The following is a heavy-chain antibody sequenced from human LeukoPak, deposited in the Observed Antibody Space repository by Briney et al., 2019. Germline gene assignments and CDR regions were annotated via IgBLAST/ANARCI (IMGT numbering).Heavy chain of an antibody. V-gene: IGHV3-7*03. D-gene: IGHD3-22*01. J-gene: IGHJ4*02. CDR1: GFTFSSYW. Sequence: GGSLRLSCAASGFTFSSYWMTWVRQAPGKGLGWVANIKQDGSKKNYVDSVKGRFTISRDNAKNSLYLQMNSLRAEDTAVYYCATPLDYYDTSGYHQGGDWGQGTLVTVSS. CDR2: IKQDGSKK. CDR3: ATPLDYYDTSGYHQGGD.